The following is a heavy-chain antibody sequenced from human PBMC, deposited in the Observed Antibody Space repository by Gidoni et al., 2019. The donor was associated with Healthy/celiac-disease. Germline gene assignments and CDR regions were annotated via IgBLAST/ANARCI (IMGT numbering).Heavy chain of an antibody. D-gene: IGHD3-10*01. CDR3: ARDRQGVTMVRRILSGYFDS. CDR1: GFTFSTYS. V-gene: IGHV3-48*02. CDR2: ISSSSSTI. Sequence: EVQLVESGGGLVQPGGSLRLSCAASGFTFSTYSMNWVRQAPGKGLEWVSYISSSSSTIYYADSVKGRFTISRDNAKNSLYLQMNSLRDEDTAVYYCARDRQGVTMVRRILSGYFDSWGQGTLVTVSS. J-gene: IGHJ4*02.